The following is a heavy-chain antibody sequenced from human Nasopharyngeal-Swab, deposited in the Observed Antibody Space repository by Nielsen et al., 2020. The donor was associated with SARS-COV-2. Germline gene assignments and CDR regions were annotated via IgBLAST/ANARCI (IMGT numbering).Heavy chain of an antibody. CDR3: ARTGDLDIVVVPAALWAFDI. D-gene: IGHD2-2*03. V-gene: IGHV4-59*01. CDR2: IYYSGST. J-gene: IGHJ3*02. CDR1: GCSISSYY. Sequence: SETLSPTCPVSGCSISSYYWSWIRQPPGKGLEWIGYIYYSGSTNYNPSLKSRVTISVDTSKNQFSLKLSSVTAADTAVYYCARTGDLDIVVVPAALWAFDIWGQGTMVTVSS.